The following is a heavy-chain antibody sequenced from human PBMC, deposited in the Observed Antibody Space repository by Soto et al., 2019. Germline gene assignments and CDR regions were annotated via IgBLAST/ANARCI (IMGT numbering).Heavy chain of an antibody. V-gene: IGHV4-39*01. Sequence: SSETLSLTCSVSGDSINSDKYYWGWIRQPPGKGLEWIGSIYFRGNTCYNPSLQTRVTISLDKSKSQFSLKLNSVTAADSAVYFCARLEGLATISYYFDFWGQGALVTVSS. CDR2: IYFRGNT. D-gene: IGHD3-9*01. J-gene: IGHJ4*02. CDR1: GDSINSDKYY. CDR3: ARLEGLATISYYFDF.